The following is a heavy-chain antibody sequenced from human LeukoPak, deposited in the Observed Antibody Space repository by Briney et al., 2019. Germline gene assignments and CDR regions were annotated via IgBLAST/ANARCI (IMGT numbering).Heavy chain of an antibody. D-gene: IGHD3-16*01. V-gene: IGHV3-30*03. CDR1: GFTFSSYG. Sequence: GGSLRLSCAASGFTFSSYGMRWVRQAPGKGLEWVAVISYDGSNKYYADSVKGRFTISRDNSKNTLYLQMNSLRAEDTAVYYCARFAGHDAFDIWGQGTMVTVSS. J-gene: IGHJ3*02. CDR2: ISYDGSNK. CDR3: ARFAGHDAFDI.